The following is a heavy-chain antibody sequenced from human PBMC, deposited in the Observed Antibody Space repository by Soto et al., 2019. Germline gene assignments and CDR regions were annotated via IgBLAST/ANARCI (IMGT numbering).Heavy chain of an antibody. CDR3: AREEYYYDSSGYYPDAFDI. D-gene: IGHD3-22*01. CDR2: IIPIFGTA. CDR1: GGTFSSYA. Sequence: EASVKVSCKASGGTFSSYAISWVRQAPGQGLEWMGGIIPIFGTANYAQKFQGRVTITADKSTSTAYMELSSLRSEDTAVYYCAREEYYYDSSGYYPDAFDIWGQGTMVTV. J-gene: IGHJ3*02. V-gene: IGHV1-69*06.